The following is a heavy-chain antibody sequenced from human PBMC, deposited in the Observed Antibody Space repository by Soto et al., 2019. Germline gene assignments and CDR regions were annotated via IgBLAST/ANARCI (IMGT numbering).Heavy chain of an antibody. CDR1: GGSISYNSYY. Sequence: SETLSLTCSVSGGSISYNSYYWGWIRQPPGKGLEWVGGIFYTGTTYYSPSLKDRVTISVDTSKNSFPLNPTSVTAADTAVYFCARLVVVAPVANAWGQGTLGTVLL. CDR3: ARLVVVAPVANA. CDR2: IFYTGTT. J-gene: IGHJ5*02. V-gene: IGHV4-39*02. D-gene: IGHD2-2*01.